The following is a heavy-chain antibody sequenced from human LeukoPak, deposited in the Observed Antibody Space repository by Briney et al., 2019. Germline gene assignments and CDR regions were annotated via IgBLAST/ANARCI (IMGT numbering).Heavy chain of an antibody. Sequence: GGSLRLSCAASGFTVSSNYMSWVRQAPGKGLEWVSVIYSGGSTYYADSVKGRFTISRDNSKNTFYLQMNSLRAEDTAVYSCAKGSGSGWYGWFAPWGQGTLVTVSS. J-gene: IGHJ5*02. V-gene: IGHV3-53*01. D-gene: IGHD6-19*01. CDR2: IYSGGST. CDR1: GFTVSSNY. CDR3: AKGSGSGWYGWFAP.